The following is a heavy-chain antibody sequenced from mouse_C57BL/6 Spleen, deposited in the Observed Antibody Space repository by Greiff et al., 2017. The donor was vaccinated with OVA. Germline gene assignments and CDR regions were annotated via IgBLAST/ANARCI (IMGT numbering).Heavy chain of an antibody. V-gene: IGHV1-53*01. CDR1: GYTFTSYW. Sequence: VQLQQPGTELVKPGASVKLSCKASGYTFTSYWMHWVKQRPGQGLEWIGNINPSNGGTNYNEKFKSKATLTVDKSSSTAYMQLSSLTSEDSAVYYCARSDYGSRDWYFDVWGTGTTVTVSS. D-gene: IGHD1-1*01. J-gene: IGHJ1*03. CDR2: INPSNGGT. CDR3: ARSDYGSRDWYFDV.